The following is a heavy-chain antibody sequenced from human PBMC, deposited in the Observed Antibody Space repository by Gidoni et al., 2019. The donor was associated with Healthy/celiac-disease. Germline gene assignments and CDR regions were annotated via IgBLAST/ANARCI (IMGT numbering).Heavy chain of an antibody. J-gene: IGHJ4*02. V-gene: IGHV4-39*01. D-gene: IGHD3-22*01. CDR3: ARFYYYDSSGYSSKFDY. CDR1: CGSLSSSSYY. Sequence: QLQLQESGPGLLKPSEPLSLTCTVSCGSLSSSSYYWGWIRQPPGKGLEWIGSIYYSGSTYYNTSLKSRVTISVDTSKNQFSLKLSSVTAADTAVYYCARFYYYDSSGYSSKFDYWGQGTLVTVSA. CDR2: IYYSGST.